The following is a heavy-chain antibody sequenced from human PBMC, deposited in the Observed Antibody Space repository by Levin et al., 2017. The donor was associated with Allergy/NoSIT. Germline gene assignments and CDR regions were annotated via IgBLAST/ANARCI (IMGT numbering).Heavy chain of an antibody. J-gene: IGHJ3*01. V-gene: IGHV3-33*01. CDR3: AGGVPTTRQDDDAFEF. CDR2: IWYDGSRQ. CDR1: GFTFSNYA. D-gene: IGHD5-12*01. Sequence: GESLKISCAASGFTFSNYAMHWVRQAPGRGLEWVAVIWYDGSRQYYADSMKARFTISRDNSKNTVYLEMKSLRGEDTAVYYCAGGVPTTRQDDDAFEFWGQGTKVTVSS.